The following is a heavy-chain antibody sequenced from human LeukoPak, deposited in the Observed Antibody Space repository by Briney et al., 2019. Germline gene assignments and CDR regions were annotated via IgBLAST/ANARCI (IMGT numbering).Heavy chain of an antibody. J-gene: IGHJ4*02. CDR1: GFTLSSYS. CDR3: AGERGWSDFDY. D-gene: IGHD6-19*01. V-gene: IGHV3-48*01. CDR2: ISSSSSTI. Sequence: GGSLRLSGAALGFTLSSYSMNWVRQAPGKGLEWVSYISSSSSTIYYADSVKGRFTISRDNAKNSLYLQMNSLRAEDTAVYYCAGERGWSDFDYWGQGTLVTVSS.